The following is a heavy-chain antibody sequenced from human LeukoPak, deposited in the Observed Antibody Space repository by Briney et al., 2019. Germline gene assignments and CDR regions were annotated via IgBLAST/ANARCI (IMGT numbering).Heavy chain of an antibody. Sequence: ASVKVPCKASGYTFTGYYMHWVRQAPRRGLEWMGWINPNSGGTNYAQKFQGWVTMTRDTSISTAYMELSRLRSDDTAVYYCARDATRFTRCPLGYWGQGTLVTVSS. CDR2: INPNSGGT. CDR1: GYTFTGYY. V-gene: IGHV1-2*04. D-gene: IGHD4-17*01. J-gene: IGHJ4*02. CDR3: ARDATRFTRCPLGY.